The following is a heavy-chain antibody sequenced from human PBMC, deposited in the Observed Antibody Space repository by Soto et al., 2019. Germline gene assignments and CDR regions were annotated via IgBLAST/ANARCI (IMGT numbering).Heavy chain of an antibody. V-gene: IGHV1-69*13. Sequence: GASGKVSCKASGGTFSSYAISWVRQAPGQGLEWMGGIIPIFGTANYAQKFQGRVTITVDASTNTAYMELSSLRSDDTAVYYCARQLEPSSYNFGMDGCGQGTTVTVSS. CDR2: IIPIFGTA. J-gene: IGHJ6*02. CDR1: GGTFSSYA. D-gene: IGHD3-3*01. CDR3: ARQLEPSSYNFGMDG.